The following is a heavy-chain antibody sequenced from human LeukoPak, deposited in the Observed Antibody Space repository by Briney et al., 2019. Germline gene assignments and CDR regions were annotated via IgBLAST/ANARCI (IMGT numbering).Heavy chain of an antibody. V-gene: IGHV1-46*01. D-gene: IGHD2-21*02. Sequence: ASVKVSCKVSGYTFTSYYMHWVRQAPGQGLEWMGIINPSGGSTSYAQKFQGRVTMTRDTSTSTVYMELSSLRSEDTAVYYCARVLLGGYYPYYFDYWGQGTLVTVSS. J-gene: IGHJ4*02. CDR3: ARVLLGGYYPYYFDY. CDR1: GYTFTSYY. CDR2: INPSGGST.